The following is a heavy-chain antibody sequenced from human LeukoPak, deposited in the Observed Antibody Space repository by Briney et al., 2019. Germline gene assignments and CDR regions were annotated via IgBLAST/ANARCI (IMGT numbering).Heavy chain of an antibody. CDR1: GYTFTSYA. V-gene: IGHV7-4-1*02. J-gene: IGHJ6*02. CDR2: INTNTGNP. D-gene: IGHD1-26*01. CDR3: ARDYGGSSPVPYYYYYGMDV. Sequence: ASVKVSCKASGYTFTSYAMNWVRQAPGQGHEWMGWINTNTGNPTYAQGFTGRFVFSLDTSVSTAYLQISSLKAEDTAVYYCARDYGGSSPVPYYYYYGMDVWGQGTTVTVSS.